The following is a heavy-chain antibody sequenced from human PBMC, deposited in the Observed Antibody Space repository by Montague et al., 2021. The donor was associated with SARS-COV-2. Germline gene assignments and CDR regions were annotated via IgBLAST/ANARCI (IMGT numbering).Heavy chain of an antibody. J-gene: IGHJ4*02. Sequence: SETPSLTCTVSGDSISSFYWNWIRQPAGKGLEWIGRIYASGGTNYNPSXKSRVTMSVDTSKNQFSLKLNSVTAADTAVYYCGRGVVAATPVVDYWGRGTLVTVSS. CDR3: GRGVVAATPVVDY. CDR1: GDSISSFY. CDR2: IYASGGT. V-gene: IGHV4-4*07. D-gene: IGHD2-15*01.